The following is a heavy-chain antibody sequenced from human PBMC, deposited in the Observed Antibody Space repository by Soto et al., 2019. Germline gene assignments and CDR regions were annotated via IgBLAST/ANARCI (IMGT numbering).Heavy chain of an antibody. Sequence: PSETLSLTCTVSGSSISSGDYYWSWIRQPPGKGLEWIGYIYYSGSTYYNPSLKSRVTISVDTSKNQFSLKLSSVTAADTAVYYCARTMIVVVSTGNWFDPWGQGTLVTVSS. CDR2: IYYSGST. CDR1: GSSISSGDYY. V-gene: IGHV4-30-4*01. CDR3: ARTMIVVVSTGNWFDP. D-gene: IGHD3-22*01. J-gene: IGHJ5*02.